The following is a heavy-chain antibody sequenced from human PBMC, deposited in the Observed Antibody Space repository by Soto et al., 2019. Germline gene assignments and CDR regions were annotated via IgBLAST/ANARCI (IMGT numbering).Heavy chain of an antibody. V-gene: IGHV4-59*02. CDR2: MYFNEST. CDR3: ARDHKEAFDI. CDR1: GGSVSSYF. J-gene: IGHJ3*02. Sequence: SETLSLTCTVSGGSVSSYFLNWIRQAPGKGLEWIGYMYFNESTNYNPSLKSRVTISLDTSKSLFSLKLNSVTAADTAVYYCARDHKEAFDIWGQGTLVTVSS.